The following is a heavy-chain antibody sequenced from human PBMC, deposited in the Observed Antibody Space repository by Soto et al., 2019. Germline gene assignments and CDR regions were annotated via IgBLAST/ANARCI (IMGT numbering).Heavy chain of an antibody. J-gene: IGHJ6*02. CDR3: ARDNGDYVGRDSYYYGMDV. Sequence: SEPLSLTCTVSGGSVSSGSYYWSWIRQPPGKGLEWIGYIYYSGSTNYNPSLKSRVTISVDTSKNQFSLKLSSVTAADTAVYYCARDNGDYVGRDSYYYGMDVWGQGTTVTVSS. CDR1: GGSVSSGSYY. D-gene: IGHD4-17*01. CDR2: IYYSGST. V-gene: IGHV4-61*01.